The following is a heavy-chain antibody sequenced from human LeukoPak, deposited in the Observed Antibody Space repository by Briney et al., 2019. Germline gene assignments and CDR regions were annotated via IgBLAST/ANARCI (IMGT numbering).Heavy chain of an antibody. CDR3: ARLRYSGTYPYFDY. V-gene: IGHV3-48*03. D-gene: IGHD1-26*01. CDR2: ISPSGTTI. J-gene: IGHJ4*02. CDR1: GFTFSSFE. Sequence: GGSLRLSCAASGFTFSSFEMDWVRQAPGKGLEWVSYISPSGTTIYYADSVKGRFTISRDNAKNSLYLQMNSLRAEDTAVYHCARLRYSGTYPYFDYWGQGNLVTVSS.